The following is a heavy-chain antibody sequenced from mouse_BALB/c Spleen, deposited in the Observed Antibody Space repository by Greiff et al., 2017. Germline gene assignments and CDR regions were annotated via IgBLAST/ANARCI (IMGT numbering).Heavy chain of an antibody. Sequence: EVQLQQSGTVLARPGASVKMSCKASGYTFTSYWMHWVKQRPGQGLEWIGAIYPGNSDTSYNQKFKGKAKLTAVSSTSTAYMELSSLTNEDSAVYYCTRWTARVSFAYWGQGTLVTVSA. D-gene: IGHD3-2*01. CDR1: GYTFTSYW. CDR2: IYPGNSDT. J-gene: IGHJ3*01. CDR3: TRWTARVSFAY. V-gene: IGHV1-5*01.